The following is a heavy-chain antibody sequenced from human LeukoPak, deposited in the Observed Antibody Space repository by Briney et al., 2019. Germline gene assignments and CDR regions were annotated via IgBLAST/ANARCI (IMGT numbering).Heavy chain of an antibody. CDR2: INSDGSWT. D-gene: IGHD2-2*01. CDR1: GNYW. Sequence: PGGSLRLSCAASGNYWMHWVRQAPGKGLVWVSHINSDGSWTGYADSVKGRFTISKVNAKNTVYLQMNNLRAEDTAVYYCVSFYETYWGRGTLVTVSS. CDR3: VSFYETY. J-gene: IGHJ4*02. V-gene: IGHV3-74*01.